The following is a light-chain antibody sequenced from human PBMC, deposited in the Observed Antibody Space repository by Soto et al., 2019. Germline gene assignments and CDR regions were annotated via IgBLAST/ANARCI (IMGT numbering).Light chain of an antibody. Sequence: QSVLTQPRSVSGSPGRSVTISCTGTSSDVGGYDFVSWYQQHPAKAPKLIIFDVTKRPSGVPDRFSGSKSGNTASLTISGLQAEDEADYYCCSFAGSYTLYVFGTGTKVTVL. CDR2: DVT. V-gene: IGLV2-11*01. CDR1: SSDVGGYDF. J-gene: IGLJ1*01. CDR3: CSFAGSYTLYV.